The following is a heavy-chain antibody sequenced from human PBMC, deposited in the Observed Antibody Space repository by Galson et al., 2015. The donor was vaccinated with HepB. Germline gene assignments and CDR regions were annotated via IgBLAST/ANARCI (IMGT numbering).Heavy chain of an antibody. CDR3: AEDRSRGRWLDC. CDR2: ISDTGGST. V-gene: IGHV3-23*01. CDR1: GFTFRNYA. Sequence: SLRLSCAASGFTFRNYAMTWVRQAPGKGLEWVSGISDTGGSTYYADSVKGRCTIYRDNSKNTLYLRMNSLRAEDTAVYYCAEDRSRGRWLDCWGQGTLVTV. J-gene: IGHJ5*01. D-gene: IGHD1-26*01.